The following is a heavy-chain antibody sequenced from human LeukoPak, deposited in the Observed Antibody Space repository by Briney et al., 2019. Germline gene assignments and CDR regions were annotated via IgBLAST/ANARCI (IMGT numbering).Heavy chain of an antibody. J-gene: IGHJ4*02. CDR2: IYYSGST. D-gene: IGHD6-6*01. CDR1: GGSISSSSYY. V-gene: IGHV4-39*07. Sequence: SETLSLTCTVSGGSISSSSYYWGWIRQPPGKGLEWIGSIYYSGSTYYNPSLKSRVTISVDTSKNQFSLKLSSVTAADTAVYYCARRSRAIRSSFDYWGQGTLVTVSS. CDR3: ARRSRAIRSSFDY.